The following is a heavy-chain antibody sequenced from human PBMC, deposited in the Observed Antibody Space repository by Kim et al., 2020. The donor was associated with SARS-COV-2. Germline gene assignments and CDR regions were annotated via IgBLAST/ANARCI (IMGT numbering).Heavy chain of an antibody. J-gene: IGHJ6*02. CDR2: IKQDGSEK. V-gene: IGHV3-7*01. D-gene: IGHD4-17*01. CDR1: GFTFSSYW. Sequence: GGSLRLSCAASGFTFSSYWMSWVRQAPGKVLEWVANIKQDGSEKYYVDSVKGRFTISRDNAKNSLYLQMNSLRAEDTALYYCARDDSPMGDYGDYVSPHYYYYGMDVWGQGATVTVSS. CDR3: ARDDSPMGDYGDYVSPHYYYYGMDV.